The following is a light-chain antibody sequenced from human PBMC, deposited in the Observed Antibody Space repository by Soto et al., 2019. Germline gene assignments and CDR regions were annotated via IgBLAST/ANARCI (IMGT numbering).Light chain of an antibody. V-gene: IGKV4-1*01. CDR2: WAS. J-gene: IGKJ2*01. CDR3: QQYESTPPT. Sequence: IVMTQSPDSLAVSLGERATFNCKSSQSVLYSSHNKNYLAWYQQRPGQPPKLLIYWASTRECGVPDRFRVSGSGTDFTLTITILQSEDVAVYYCQQYESTPPTFGQGTKLEIK. CDR1: QSVLYSSHNKNY.